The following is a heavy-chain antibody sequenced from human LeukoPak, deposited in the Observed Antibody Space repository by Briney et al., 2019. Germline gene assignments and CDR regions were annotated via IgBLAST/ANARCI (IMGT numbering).Heavy chain of an antibody. V-gene: IGHV3-15*01. CDR3: TTDSAMGCFDY. J-gene: IGHJ4*02. CDR1: GFTFSNAW. Sequence: GGSLRLSCAASGFTFSNAWMSWVRQAPGKGLEWVGRIKSKTDGETTDYAEPVKDRFTISRDDSKNTLYLQMNSLKTEDTAVYYCTTDSAMGCFDYWGQGTLVTVSS. CDR2: IKSKTDGETT.